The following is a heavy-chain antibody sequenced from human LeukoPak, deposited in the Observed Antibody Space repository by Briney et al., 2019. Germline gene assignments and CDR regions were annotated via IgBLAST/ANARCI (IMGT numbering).Heavy chain of an antibody. CDR2: IYYSGST. D-gene: IGHD6-6*01. Sequence: SETLSLTCTVSGDSISSGNYWGWIRQPPGKGLEWIAYIYYSGSTNYNPSLKSRVTISVDTSKNQFSLKLSSVTAADTAVYYCARGYSSSSRRAFDIWGQGTMVTVSS. V-gene: IGHV4-61*01. CDR3: ARGYSSSSRRAFDI. CDR1: GDSISSGNY. J-gene: IGHJ3*02.